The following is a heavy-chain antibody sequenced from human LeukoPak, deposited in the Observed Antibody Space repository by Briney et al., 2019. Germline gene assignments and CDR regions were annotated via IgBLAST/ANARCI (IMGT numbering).Heavy chain of an antibody. CDR3: ARDHAEYSSSLIDY. Sequence: GASVKVSCKASGYTFTSYGISWVRQAPGQGLEWMGWISAYNGNTNYAQKLQGRVTMTTDTSTSTAYMELRSLRSGDTAVYYCARDHAEYSSSLIDYWGQGTLVTVSS. CDR2: ISAYNGNT. J-gene: IGHJ4*02. CDR1: GYTFTSYG. V-gene: IGHV1-18*01. D-gene: IGHD6-6*01.